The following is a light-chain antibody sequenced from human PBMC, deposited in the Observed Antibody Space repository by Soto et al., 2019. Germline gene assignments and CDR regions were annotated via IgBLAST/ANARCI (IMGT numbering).Light chain of an antibody. CDR3: MQVAHFPRT. CDR1: QSLVYSDGNTY. V-gene: IGKV2-24*01. Sequence: DVVLTQTPLSSPVTLGQPASISCRSSQSLVYSDGNTYLSWLQQRPGQPQRLLIYQISNRFSGVRDRFSGSGAGTDFTLKISRVEAEDVGVYYCMQVAHFPRTFGQGTKLEI. CDR2: QIS. J-gene: IGKJ1*01.